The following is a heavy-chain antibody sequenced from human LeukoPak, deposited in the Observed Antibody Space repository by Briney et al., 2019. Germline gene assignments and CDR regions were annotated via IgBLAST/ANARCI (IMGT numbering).Heavy chain of an antibody. CDR1: GFTVSSNY. V-gene: IGHV3-53*01. D-gene: IGHD5-18*01. CDR3: ARTRGYSYGPFDY. Sequence: GGSLRLSCAASGFTVSSNYMSWVRQAPGKGLEWVSVIYSGGSTYYADSVKGRFTISRDNSKNTLYLQMNSPRAEDTAVYYCARTRGYSYGPFDYWGQGTLVTVSS. CDR2: IYSGGST. J-gene: IGHJ4*02.